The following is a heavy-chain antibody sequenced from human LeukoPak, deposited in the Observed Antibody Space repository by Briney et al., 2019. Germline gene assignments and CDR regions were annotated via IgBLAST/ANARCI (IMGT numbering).Heavy chain of an antibody. CDR3: ARDLLNEGNHLDY. CDR2: IYYSGST. V-gene: IGHV4-30-4*01. J-gene: IGHJ4*02. CDR1: GASITSYY. D-gene: IGHD4-23*01. Sequence: TSETLSLTCTVSGASITSYYWSWIRQPPGKGLEWIGYIYYSGSTYYNPSPKSRVTISVDTSKNQFSLKLSSVTAADTAVYYCARDLLNEGNHLDYWGQGTLVTVSS.